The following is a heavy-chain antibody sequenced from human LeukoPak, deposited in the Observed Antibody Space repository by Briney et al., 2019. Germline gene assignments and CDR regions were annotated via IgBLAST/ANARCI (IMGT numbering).Heavy chain of an antibody. CDR2: IYYSGST. V-gene: IGHV4-59*08. CDR1: GGSIGSYY. CDR3: AAVEMATIYAFDI. Sequence: PSETLSLTCTVSGGSIGSYYWSWIRQPPGKGLEWIGYIYYSGSTNYNPSLKSRVTISVDTSKNQFSLKLSSVTAADTAVYYCAAVEMATIYAFDIWGQGTMVAVSS. J-gene: IGHJ3*02. D-gene: IGHD5-12*01.